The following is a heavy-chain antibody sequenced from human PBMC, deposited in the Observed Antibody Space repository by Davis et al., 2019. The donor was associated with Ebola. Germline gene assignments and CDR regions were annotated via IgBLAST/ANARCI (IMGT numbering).Heavy chain of an antibody. CDR2: ISGSGGST. V-gene: IGHV3-23*01. Sequence: GESLKISCAASGFTFSSYAMSWVRQAPGKGLEWVSAISGSGGSTYYADSVKGRFTISRDNSKNTLYLQMNSLRAEDTAVYYCARGLTIFGVVTLDPWGQGTLVTVSS. J-gene: IGHJ5*02. CDR1: GFTFSSYA. CDR3: ARGLTIFGVVTLDP. D-gene: IGHD3-3*01.